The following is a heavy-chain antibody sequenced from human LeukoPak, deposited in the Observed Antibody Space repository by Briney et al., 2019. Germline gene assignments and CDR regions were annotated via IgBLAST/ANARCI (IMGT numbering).Heavy chain of an antibody. J-gene: IGHJ4*02. Sequence: GGSLRLSCAASGFTFSSYTMNWVRQAPGKGLEWVSSIGSSSSYIYYADSVKGRFTISRDNAKNSLYLQMNSLRAEDTAVYYCARDQYGDYGFDYWGQGTLVTVSS. CDR1: GFTFSSYT. CDR3: ARDQYGDYGFDY. V-gene: IGHV3-21*01. D-gene: IGHD4-17*01. CDR2: IGSSSSYI.